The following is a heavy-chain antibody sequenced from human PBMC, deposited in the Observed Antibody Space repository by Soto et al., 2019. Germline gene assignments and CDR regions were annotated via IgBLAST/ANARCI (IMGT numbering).Heavy chain of an antibody. CDR1: GGTFSSYA. V-gene: IGHV1-69*13. CDR3: ARATVTTYYYYYGXDV. Sequence: SVKVSCKASGGTFSSYAISWARQAPGQGLEWMGGIIPIFGTANYAQKFQGRVTITADESTSTAYMELSSLRSEDTAVYYCARATVTTYYYYYGXDVWGQGTTVTVSS. CDR2: IIPIFGTA. J-gene: IGHJ6*02. D-gene: IGHD4-17*01.